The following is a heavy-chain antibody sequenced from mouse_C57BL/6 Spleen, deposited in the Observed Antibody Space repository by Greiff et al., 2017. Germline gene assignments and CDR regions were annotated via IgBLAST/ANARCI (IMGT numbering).Heavy chain of an antibody. CDR3: ARGETTMITTRNYFDY. CDR1: GYTFTGYW. D-gene: IGHD2-4*01. J-gene: IGHJ2*01. Sequence: QVQLQQSGAELMKPGASVKLSCKATGYTFTGYWIEWVKQRPGHGLEWIGEILPGSGSTNYNEKFKGKATFTADTSSNTAYMQLSSLTTEDSAIYYCARGETTMITTRNYFDYWGQGTTLTVSS. CDR2: ILPGSGST. V-gene: IGHV1-9*01.